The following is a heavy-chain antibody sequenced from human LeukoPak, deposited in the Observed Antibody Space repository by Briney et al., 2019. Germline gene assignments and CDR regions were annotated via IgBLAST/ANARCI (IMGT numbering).Heavy chain of an antibody. CDR1: GFTFSSYG. CDR2: IRYDGSNK. J-gene: IGHJ4*02. CDR3: ARGPFITMVRGVMNPDY. D-gene: IGHD3-10*01. Sequence: GGSLRLSCAASGFTFSSYGMHWVRQAPGKGLEWVAVIRYDGSNKYYADSVKGRFTISRDNSKNTLYLQMNSLRAEDTAVYYCARGPFITMVRGVMNPDYWGQGTLITVSS. V-gene: IGHV3-33*01.